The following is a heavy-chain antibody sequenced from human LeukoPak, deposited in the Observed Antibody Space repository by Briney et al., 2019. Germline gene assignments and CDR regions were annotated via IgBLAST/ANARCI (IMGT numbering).Heavy chain of an antibody. Sequence: GGSLRLSCAASGFTFSSYSMNWVRQAPGKGLEWVSSISSGSSHTYYADSMKGRFTISRDNAKNSLYLQMNSLRAEDTAVYYCAREVTTVHYYLDYWGQGTLVTVSS. J-gene: IGHJ4*02. CDR1: GFTFSSYS. V-gene: IGHV3-21*01. D-gene: IGHD1-1*01. CDR2: ISSGSSHT. CDR3: AREVTTVHYYLDY.